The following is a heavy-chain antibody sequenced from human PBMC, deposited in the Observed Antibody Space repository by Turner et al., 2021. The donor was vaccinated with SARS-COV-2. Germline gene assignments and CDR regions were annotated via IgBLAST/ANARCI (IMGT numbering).Heavy chain of an antibody. J-gene: IGHJ6*02. CDR3: ARHGAANGNYYYHGLDV. Sequence: QVQLVESGGGVVLPGRSLRLSCAASRFSFSSNAMHWVRQAPGKGLGWVAVIWYDGSQKYHAASVRGRFTISRDNSRNTLYLQMDSLRVEDTGVYYCARHGAANGNYYYHGLDVWGRGTTVTVSS. CDR2: IWYDGSQK. CDR1: RFSFSSNA. V-gene: IGHV3-33*03. D-gene: IGHD6-13*01.